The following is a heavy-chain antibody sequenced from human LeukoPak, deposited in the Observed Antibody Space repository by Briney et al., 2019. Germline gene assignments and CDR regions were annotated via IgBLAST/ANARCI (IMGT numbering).Heavy chain of an antibody. CDR3: AKTSLSDASGHYYYMDV. Sequence: PGGSLRLSCAASGFTFSSYWIHWVRQAPGKGLVWVSRIDTDGSNTNYADSVKGRFTISRDNAQNTVSLQVNNLSTEDTAFYYCAKTSLSDASGHYYYMDVWGKGTTVTVSS. D-gene: IGHD3-3*01. J-gene: IGHJ6*03. V-gene: IGHV3-74*01. CDR1: GFTFSSYW. CDR2: IDTDGSNT.